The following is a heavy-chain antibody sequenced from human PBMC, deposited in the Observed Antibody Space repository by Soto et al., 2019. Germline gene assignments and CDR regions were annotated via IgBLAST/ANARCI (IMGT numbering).Heavy chain of an antibody. CDR3: AKPALLQFHTESRGYYYYYGMDV. V-gene: IGHV3-11*01. J-gene: IGHJ6*02. D-gene: IGHD1-1*01. CDR2: ISSSGSTI. Sequence: QVQLVESGGGLVKPGGSLRLSCAASGFTFSDYYMSWIRQAPGKGLEWVSYISSSGSTIYYADSVQGRFTISRDNAKNSLYLQMNSLRAEDTAVYYCAKPALLQFHTESRGYYYYYGMDVWGQGTTVTVSS. CDR1: GFTFSDYY.